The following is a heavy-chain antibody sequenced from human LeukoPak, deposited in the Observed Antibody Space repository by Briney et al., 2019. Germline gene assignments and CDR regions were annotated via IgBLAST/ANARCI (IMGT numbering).Heavy chain of an antibody. CDR2: INHSGST. J-gene: IGHJ6*02. Sequence: PSETLSLTCAVYGGSLSGYYWSWIRQPPGKGLEWIGEINHSGSTNYNPSLKSRVTISVDTSKNQFSLKLSSVTAADTAVYYCARVRGYSHGTANYYYYYGMDVWGQGTTVTVSS. V-gene: IGHV4-34*01. CDR1: GGSLSGYY. CDR3: ARVRGYSHGTANYYYYYGMDV. D-gene: IGHD5-18*01.